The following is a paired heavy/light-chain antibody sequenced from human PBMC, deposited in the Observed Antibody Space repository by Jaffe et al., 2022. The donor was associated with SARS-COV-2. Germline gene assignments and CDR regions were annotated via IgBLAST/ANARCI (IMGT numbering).Light chain of an antibody. V-gene: IGKV1-17*01. CDR1: QVIRDD. CDR2: AAS. J-gene: IGKJ2*01. CDR3: LQHNEYPLT. Sequence: DIQMTQSPSSLSASIGDRVTITCRASQVIRDDLGWYQQKPGKAPKCLIYAASNLQSGVPSRFSGSGSGTEFTLTISSLQPEDFATYYCLQHNEYPLTFGKGTKLEIK.
Heavy chain of an antibody. J-gene: IGHJ4*02. CDR3: ANGGLVRNSVYFKPPVY. CDR2: IDHGGRT. Sequence: QVQLQQWGAGLLKPSETLSLTCAVYGGSFSDYFWSWIRQSPGKGLEWIGQIDHGGRTDYNPSLKGRVTMSVDASKSQVSLNLNSVNAADTAVYYCANGGLVRNSVYFKPPVYWGQGILVTVSS. D-gene: IGHD1-26*01. CDR1: GGSFSDYF. V-gene: IGHV4-34*01.